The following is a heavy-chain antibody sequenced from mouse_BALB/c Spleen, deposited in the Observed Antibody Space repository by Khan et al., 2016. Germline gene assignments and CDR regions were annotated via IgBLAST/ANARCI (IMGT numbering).Heavy chain of an antibody. CDR2: ISYDGSN. CDR1: GYSITSGYY. J-gene: IGHJ4*01. Sequence: EVQLQESGPGLVKPSRSLSLTCSVTGYSITSGYYWNWIRQFPGNNLEWMGYISYDGSNNYNPSLKNRISIARDTSKNQFFLKLNSVTTEDTATYYCARLRRVYAMDSWGQGTSVTVSS. D-gene: IGHD2-12*01. V-gene: IGHV3-6*02. CDR3: ARLRRVYAMDS.